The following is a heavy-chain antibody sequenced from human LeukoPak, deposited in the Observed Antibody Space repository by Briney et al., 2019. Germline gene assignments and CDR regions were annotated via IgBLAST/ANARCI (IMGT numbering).Heavy chain of an antibody. J-gene: IGHJ4*02. Sequence: AETLSLTCTVSGYSISSGYYWGWIRQPPGRGLEWIGSIYHSGSTYYNPSVKRRVTISVDTSKNQFSLQLIYVTAADNAVYYCACRDGYNDAFDYWGQGTLVTVSS. V-gene: IGHV4-38-2*02. CDR3: ACRDGYNDAFDY. CDR1: GYSISSGYY. CDR2: IYHSGST. D-gene: IGHD5-24*01.